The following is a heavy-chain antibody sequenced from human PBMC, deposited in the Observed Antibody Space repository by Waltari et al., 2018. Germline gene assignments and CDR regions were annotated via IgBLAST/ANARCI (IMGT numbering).Heavy chain of an antibody. J-gene: IGHJ3*02. CDR1: GGSFSGYY. V-gene: IGHV4-34*01. CDR2: INHSGST. CDR3: ARGSLNLYCGGDCYPLAFDI. Sequence: QVQLQQWGAGLLKPSETLSLTCAVYGGSFSGYYWSWIRQPPGKGLEWIGEINHSGSTNSNPSLKSRVTISVDTSKNQFSLKLSSVTAADTAVYYCARGSLNLYCGGDCYPLAFDIWGQGTMVTVSS. D-gene: IGHD2-21*02.